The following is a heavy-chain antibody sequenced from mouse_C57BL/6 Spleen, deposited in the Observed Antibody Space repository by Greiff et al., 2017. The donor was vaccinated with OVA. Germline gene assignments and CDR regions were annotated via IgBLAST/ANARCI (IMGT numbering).Heavy chain of an antibody. Sequence: VQLQQPGAELVKPGASVKLSCKASGYTFTSYWMPWVKQRPGQGLEWIGMIHPNSGSTNYNEKFKSKATLTVDKSSSTAYMQLSSLTSEDSAVYYCARFDGFPFDYWGQGTTLTVSS. J-gene: IGHJ2*01. CDR1: GYTFTSYW. D-gene: IGHD2-3*01. V-gene: IGHV1-64*01. CDR2: IHPNSGST. CDR3: ARFDGFPFDY.